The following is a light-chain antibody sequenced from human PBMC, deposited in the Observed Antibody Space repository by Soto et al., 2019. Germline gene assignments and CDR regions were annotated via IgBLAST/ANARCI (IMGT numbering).Light chain of an antibody. Sequence: QSVLTQPASVSGSPGQSITISCTGTSSDVGAYKYVSWYQQYPGKAPKLMIFEVSNRPSGVSHRFSGSKSGNTASLTISGLQAEDEADYYCSSYTTRNTLVFGGGTKVTVL. V-gene: IGLV2-14*01. CDR2: EVS. CDR1: SSDVGAYKY. CDR3: SSYTTRNTLV. J-gene: IGLJ2*01.